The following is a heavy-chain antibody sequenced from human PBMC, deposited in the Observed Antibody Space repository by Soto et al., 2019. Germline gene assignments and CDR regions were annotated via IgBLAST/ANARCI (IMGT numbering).Heavy chain of an antibody. D-gene: IGHD2-8*01. V-gene: IGHV3-23*01. CDR1: GFTFSSYA. CDR2: ISGSGGST. CDR3: AKAPARVSNSYYFDY. J-gene: IGHJ4*02. Sequence: GGSLRLSCAASGFTFSSYAMSWVRQAPGKGLEWVSAISGSGGSTYYADSVKGRFTISRDNSKNTLYLQMNSLRAEDTAVYYCAKAPARVSNSYYFDYWGQGTLVTVSS.